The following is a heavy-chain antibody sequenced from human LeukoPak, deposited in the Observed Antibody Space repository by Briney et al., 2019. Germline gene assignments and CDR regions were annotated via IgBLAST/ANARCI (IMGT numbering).Heavy chain of an antibody. CDR1: GFTFSDYY. CDR2: ISSASSYT. Sequence: GGSLRPSCAASGFTFSDYYMSWIRQAPGKGLEWVSYISSASSYTNYADSVKGRFSVSRDNAKNSLYLQMNSLRAEDTAVYYCARDHIAAAGPMVTDFDYWGQGTLVTVSS. CDR3: ARDHIAAAGPMVTDFDY. D-gene: IGHD6-13*01. J-gene: IGHJ4*02. V-gene: IGHV3-11*06.